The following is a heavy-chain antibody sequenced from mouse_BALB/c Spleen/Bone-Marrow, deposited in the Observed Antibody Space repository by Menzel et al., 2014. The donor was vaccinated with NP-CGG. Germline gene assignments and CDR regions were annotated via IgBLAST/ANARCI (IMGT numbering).Heavy chain of an antibody. CDR2: FSKGGGST. Sequence: EVMLVESGGGLVQPGGSLKIPCAASGFLFGSFILPWVRRPPEKRLEWVPYFSKGGGSTYYPDTVKGRFTISRDNAKNTLYLQMISLKSEDTAMYYCARQGVYYGKTYYAMDYWGQGTSVTVSS. CDR1: GFLFGSFI. CDR3: ARQGVYYGKTYYAMDY. J-gene: IGHJ4*01. D-gene: IGHD2-1*01. V-gene: IGHV5-12-2*01.